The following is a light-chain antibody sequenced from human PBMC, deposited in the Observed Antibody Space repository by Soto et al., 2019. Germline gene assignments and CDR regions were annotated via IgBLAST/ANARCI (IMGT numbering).Light chain of an antibody. Sequence: QSALTQPASVSGSPGQSITISCTGTSSDVGGYNYVSWYQQHPGKAPKLMIYDVSNRPSGVSNRFSGSKSGNTASLTISGLQDDDEADYYCSSYTSRSTWVFGGGTKLTVL. J-gene: IGLJ3*02. V-gene: IGLV2-14*01. CDR2: DVS. CDR3: SSYTSRSTWV. CDR1: SSDVGGYNY.